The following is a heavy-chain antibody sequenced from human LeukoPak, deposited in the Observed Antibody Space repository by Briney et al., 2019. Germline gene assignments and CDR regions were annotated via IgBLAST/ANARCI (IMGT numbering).Heavy chain of an antibody. J-gene: IGHJ5*02. CDR1: GYTFTSYE. V-gene: IGHV1-8*01. CDR2: MNPNSGNT. Sequence: ASVKVSCKASGYTFTSYEINWVRQATGQALEWMGWMNPNSGNTGYAQKFQGRVTMTRNTSISTAYMELSSLRSEDTAVYYCARGGRYCSGGSCYSGSWFDPWGQGTLVTVSS. CDR3: ARGGRYCSGGSCYSGSWFDP. D-gene: IGHD2-15*01.